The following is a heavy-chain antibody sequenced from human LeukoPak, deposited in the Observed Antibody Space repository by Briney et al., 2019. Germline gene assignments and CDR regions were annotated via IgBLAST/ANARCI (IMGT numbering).Heavy chain of an antibody. Sequence: SETLSLTCTVSGGSISSYYWSWIRQPPGKGPEWIGYIYYSGSTNYNPSLKSRVTISVDTSKNQFSLKLSSVTAADTAVYYCARLGCSSASCYPGNWGQGTLVTVSS. CDR1: GGSISSYY. J-gene: IGHJ4*02. V-gene: IGHV4-59*08. CDR2: IYYSGST. CDR3: ARLGCSSASCYPGN. D-gene: IGHD2-2*01.